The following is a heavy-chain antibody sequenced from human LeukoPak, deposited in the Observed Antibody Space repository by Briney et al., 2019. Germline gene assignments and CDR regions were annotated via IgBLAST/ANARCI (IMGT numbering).Heavy chain of an antibody. J-gene: IGHJ4*02. CDR2: INHSGST. CDR3: ARGVRGSGWYGSLFGY. CDR1: GGSFSGYY. V-gene: IGHV4-34*01. Sequence: SETLSLTCAVCGGSFSGYYWSWIRQPPGKGLEWIGEINHSGSTNYNPSLKSRVTISVDTSKNQFSLKLSSVTAADTAVYYCARGVRGSGWYGSLFGYWGQGTLVTVSS. D-gene: IGHD6-19*01.